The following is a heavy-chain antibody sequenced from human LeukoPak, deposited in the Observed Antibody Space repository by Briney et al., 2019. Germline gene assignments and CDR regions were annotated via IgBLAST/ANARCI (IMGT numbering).Heavy chain of an antibody. D-gene: IGHD3-22*01. CDR2: IGTAGDT. J-gene: IGHJ3*02. CDR3: ARGNYYDSSGYFTFDAFDI. V-gene: IGHV3-13*01. Sequence: GGSLRLSCAASGFTFSSYDMHWVRQATGKGLEWVSAIGTAGDTYDPGSVKGRFTISRENAKNSLYLQMNSLRAGDTGVYYCARGNYYDSSGYFTFDAFDIWGQGTMVTVSS. CDR1: GFTFSSYD.